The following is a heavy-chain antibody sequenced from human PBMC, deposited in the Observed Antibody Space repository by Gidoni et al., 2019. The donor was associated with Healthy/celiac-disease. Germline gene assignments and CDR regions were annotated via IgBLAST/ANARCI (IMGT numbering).Heavy chain of an antibody. CDR3: TTDDPSLFLSDY. D-gene: IGHD3-16*02. V-gene: IGHV3-15*01. CDR2: MKSKTDGGTT. Sequence: EVHLVESGGGLVKPGGSLRLFCAASGFTFSNAWMRWVRQAPGQGLEWVGRMKSKTDGGTTDYAAPVKGRFTISRDDSKNTLYLQMNSLKTEDTAVYYCTTDDPSLFLSDYWGQGTLVTVSS. CDR1: GFTFSNAW. J-gene: IGHJ4*02.